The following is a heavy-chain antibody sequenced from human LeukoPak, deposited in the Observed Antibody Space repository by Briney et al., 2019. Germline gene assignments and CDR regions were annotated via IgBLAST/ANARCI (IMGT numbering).Heavy chain of an antibody. V-gene: IGHV3-23*01. J-gene: IGHJ4*02. CDR3: ARSRGPNTFGGVHDY. D-gene: IGHD3-16*01. CDR2: ISGSGGST. Sequence: RGSLRLSCAASGFTFSSYAMSWVRQAPGKGLEWVSGISGSGGSTYYADSVKGRFTISRDDSKNTLYLQMNSLRAEDTAVYYCARSRGPNTFGGVHDYWGQGTLVTVSS. CDR1: GFTFSSYA.